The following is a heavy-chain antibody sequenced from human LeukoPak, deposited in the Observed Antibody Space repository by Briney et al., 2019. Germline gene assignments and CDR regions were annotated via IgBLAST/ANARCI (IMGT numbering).Heavy chain of an antibody. V-gene: IGHV3-30-3*01. Sequence: GGSLRLSCAASGFILSSYNIHWVRQAPGKGLEWVADVSYDGVSIYYADSVKGRFTIPRDSSKNTVYLQMNRLRPEDTALYYCARGSRPENGYDFSFDHWGQGTLVTVCS. J-gene: IGHJ4*02. D-gene: IGHD5-12*01. CDR1: GFILSSYN. CDR2: VSYDGVSI. CDR3: ARGSRPENGYDFSFDH.